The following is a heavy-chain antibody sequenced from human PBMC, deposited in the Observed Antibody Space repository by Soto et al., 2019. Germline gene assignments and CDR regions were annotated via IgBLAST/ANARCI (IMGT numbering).Heavy chain of an antibody. CDR1: GYTFTSYG. J-gene: IGHJ4*02. CDR2: ISAYNGNT. D-gene: IGHD4-17*01. CDR3: ARDGWVDYGDGPHDY. Sequence: QVQLVQSGAEVKKPGASVKVSCKASGYTFTSYGISWVRQAPGQGLEWMGWISAYNGNTNYAQKLQGRVTMTTDTSTSTAYREVRSLRSDDTAVYYCARDGWVDYGDGPHDYWGQGTLVTVSS. V-gene: IGHV1-18*01.